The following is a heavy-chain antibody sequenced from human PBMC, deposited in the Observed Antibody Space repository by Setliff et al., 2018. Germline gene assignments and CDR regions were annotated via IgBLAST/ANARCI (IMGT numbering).Heavy chain of an antibody. V-gene: IGHV4-4*08. Sequence: SETLSLTCSVTGGSMTDFFWNWIRQPPGKGLEWIGYIYTKGSTNYSPSPRSRVTMSLDRSRNQFSLNLYSVTAADTAVYYCARAFDSSGYYGESHTHYFDNWGQGTLVTVSS. CDR1: GGSMTDFF. CDR3: ARAFDSSGYYGESHTHYFDN. CDR2: IYTKGST. D-gene: IGHD3-22*01. J-gene: IGHJ4*02.